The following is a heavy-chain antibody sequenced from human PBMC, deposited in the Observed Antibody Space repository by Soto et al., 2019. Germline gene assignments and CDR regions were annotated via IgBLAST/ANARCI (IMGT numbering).Heavy chain of an antibody. Sequence: QVQLVESGGGVVQPGRSLRLSCAASGFTFSSYGMHWVRQAPGTGLEWVAVIWYDGSNKYYADSVKGRFTISRDNYKNSLYLQMNSLRAEDTAVYYCARAGGVLVPAASGGDYWGQGSLVTVSS. D-gene: IGHD2-2*01. J-gene: IGHJ4*02. CDR3: ARAGGVLVPAASGGDY. CDR2: IWYDGSNK. V-gene: IGHV3-33*08. CDR1: GFTFSSYG.